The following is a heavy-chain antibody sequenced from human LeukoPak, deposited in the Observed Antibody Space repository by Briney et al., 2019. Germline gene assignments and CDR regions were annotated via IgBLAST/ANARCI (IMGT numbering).Heavy chain of an antibody. D-gene: IGHD2-2*02. CDR2: ISGSGDST. V-gene: IGHV3-23*01. J-gene: IGHJ4*02. CDR1: GFTFSSYG. Sequence: GGTLRLSCSGSGFTFSSYGMTWVRQAPGKGLEWVSAISGSGDSTYYADSVKGRFTVSRDNSKNTLYLQMNSLRAEDTAIYFCAKDYIPLQLPCDYWGQGTLVTVSS. CDR3: AKDYIPLQLPCDY.